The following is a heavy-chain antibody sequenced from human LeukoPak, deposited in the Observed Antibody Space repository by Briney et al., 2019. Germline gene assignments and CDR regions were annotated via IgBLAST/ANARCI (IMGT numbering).Heavy chain of an antibody. J-gene: IGHJ4*02. CDR2: IYSGGST. Sequence: GGSLRLSCAASGFTVSSNYMTWVRQAPGKGLEWVSVIYSGGSTYYADSVKGRFTISRDNSKNTLYLQMNSLRAEDTAVYYCARGILTMFYFDHWGQGTLVTVSS. V-gene: IGHV3-66*01. CDR1: GFTVSSNY. CDR3: ARGILTMFYFDH. D-gene: IGHD3-10*02.